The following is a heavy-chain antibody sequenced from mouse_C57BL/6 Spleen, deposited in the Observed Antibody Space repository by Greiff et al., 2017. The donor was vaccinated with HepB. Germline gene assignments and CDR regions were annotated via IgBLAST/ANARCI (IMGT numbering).Heavy chain of an antibody. CDR2: IYPGDGDT. CDR3: ARDYDPYAMDY. CDR1: GYAFSSSW. D-gene: IGHD2-4*01. J-gene: IGHJ4*01. Sequence: VQLQQSGPELVKPGASVKISCKASGYAFSSSWMNWVKQRPGQGLEWIGRIYPGDGDTNYNGKFKGKATLTADKSSSTAYMQLSSLTSEDSAVYFCARDYDPYAMDYWGQGTSVTVSS. V-gene: IGHV1-82*01.